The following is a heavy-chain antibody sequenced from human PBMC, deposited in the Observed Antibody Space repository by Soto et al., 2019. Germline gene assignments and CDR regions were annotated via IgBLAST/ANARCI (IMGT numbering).Heavy chain of an antibody. CDR3: ARAGSGWHIFDY. J-gene: IGHJ4*02. CDR2: IYYSGST. V-gene: IGHV4-31*03. D-gene: IGHD6-19*01. Sequence: PSETLSLTCTASGGSISSGGYYWSWIRQHPGKGLEWIGYIYYSGSTYYNPSLKSRVTISVDTSKNQFSLKLSSVTAADTAVYYCARAGSGWHIFDYWGQGTLVTVSS. CDR1: GGSISSGGYY.